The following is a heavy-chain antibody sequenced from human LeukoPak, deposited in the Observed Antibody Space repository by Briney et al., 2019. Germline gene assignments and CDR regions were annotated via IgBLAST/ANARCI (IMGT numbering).Heavy chain of an antibody. CDR2: ISYDGSNK. J-gene: IGHJ4*02. Sequence: GGSLRLSCAASGFTFSSYAMHWVRQAPGKGLEWVAVISYDGSNKYYADSVKGRFTISRDNSKNTLYLQMNSLRAEDTAVYYCARDQFSGSPNPYYFDYWGQGTLVTVSS. CDR3: ARDQFSGSPNPYYFDY. D-gene: IGHD1-26*01. CDR1: GFTFSSYA. V-gene: IGHV3-30*04.